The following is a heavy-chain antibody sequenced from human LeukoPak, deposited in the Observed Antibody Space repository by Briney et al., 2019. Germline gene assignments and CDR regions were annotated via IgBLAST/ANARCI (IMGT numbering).Heavy chain of an antibody. J-gene: IGHJ4*02. CDR1: GGSISSSSYY. V-gene: IGHV4-39*01. CDR3: ARQERHCTTTSCYWGPFDY. Sequence: PSGTLSLTCTVSGGSISSSSYYWGWIRQPPGKGLEWIGSIYYSGSTYYNPPLKSRVTISVDTSNNQFSLKLSSVTAADTAVYYCARQERHCTTTSCYWGPFDYWGQGTLVTVSS. D-gene: IGHD2-2*01. CDR2: IYYSGST.